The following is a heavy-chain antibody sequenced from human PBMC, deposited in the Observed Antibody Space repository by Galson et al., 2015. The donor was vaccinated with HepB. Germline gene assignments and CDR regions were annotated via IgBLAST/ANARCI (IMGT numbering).Heavy chain of an antibody. V-gene: IGHV3-53*04. D-gene: IGHD6-19*01. CDR1: GFPVSSSY. Sequence: SLRLSCAASGFPVSSSYMSWVRQAPGKGLEWVSVIYIGGTTYYADSVKGRFTISRHSSENTLYLQMNTLRSEDTAVYYCARGQYSSGWYDYWGQGTLVTVSS. J-gene: IGHJ4*02. CDR3: ARGQYSSGWYDY. CDR2: IYIGGTT.